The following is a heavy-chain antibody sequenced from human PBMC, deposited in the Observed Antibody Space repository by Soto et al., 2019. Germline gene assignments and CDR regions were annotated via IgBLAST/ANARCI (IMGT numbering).Heavy chain of an antibody. V-gene: IGHV4-59*01. D-gene: IGHD3-10*01. Sequence: SDTLSLTCTVSGGSISSYYWSWIRQPPGKGLEWIGYIYYSRSTNYNPSLKSRVTISVDTSKNQFSLKLSSVTAADTAVYYCARGRGFYTWFDPWGQGTLVTVSS. J-gene: IGHJ5*02. CDR3: ARGRGFYTWFDP. CDR2: IYYSRST. CDR1: GGSISSYY.